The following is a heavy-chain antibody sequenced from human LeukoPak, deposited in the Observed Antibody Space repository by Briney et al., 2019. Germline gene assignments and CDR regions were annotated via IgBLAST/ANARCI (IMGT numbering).Heavy chain of an antibody. CDR3: AAGYSSGWQDY. V-gene: IGHV3-23*01. CDR2: ISGSGGST. Sequence: SGGSLRLSCAASGFTFSSYAMSWVRQAPGKGLEWVSAISGSGGSTYYADSVRGRFTISRDNSRSTLYLQMNSLRAEDTAVYYCAAGYSSGWQDYWGQGTLVTVSS. D-gene: IGHD6-19*01. J-gene: IGHJ4*02. CDR1: GFTFSSYA.